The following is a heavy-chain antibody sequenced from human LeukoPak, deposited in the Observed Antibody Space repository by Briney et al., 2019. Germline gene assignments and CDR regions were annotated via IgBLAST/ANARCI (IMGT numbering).Heavy chain of an antibody. Sequence: SETLSLTCTVSGGSISSYYWSWIRQPPGKGLEWIGYIYYSGSTNYNPSLKSRVTISVDTSKNQFSLKLSSVTAADTAVYYCAREGATRGTYNWFDPRGQGTLVTVSS. CDR3: AREGATRGTYNWFDP. CDR1: GGSISSYY. J-gene: IGHJ5*02. D-gene: IGHD1-1*01. V-gene: IGHV4-59*01. CDR2: IYYSGST.